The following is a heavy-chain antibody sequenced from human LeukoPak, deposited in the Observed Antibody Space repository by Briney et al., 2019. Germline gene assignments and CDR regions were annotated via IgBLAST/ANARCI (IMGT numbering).Heavy chain of an antibody. CDR2: MFHSGTT. CDR1: GYSISSGYY. V-gene: IGHV4-38-2*02. J-gene: IGHJ4*02. Sequence: SETLSLTCTVSGYSISSGYYWGWIRQPPGKGLEWIGSMFHSGTTYYNPSLKGRVTISVDTSKNHFSLKLSSVTAADTAVYYCARGGYRWSSAYFDYWGQGTLVTVSS. CDR3: ARGGYRWSSAYFDY. D-gene: IGHD3-22*01.